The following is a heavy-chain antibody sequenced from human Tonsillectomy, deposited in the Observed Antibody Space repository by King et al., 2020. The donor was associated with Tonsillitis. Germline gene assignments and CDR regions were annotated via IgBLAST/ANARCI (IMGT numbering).Heavy chain of an antibody. CDR2: IYYIESP. Sequence: LQLQESGPGLVKPSETLSLTCTVSGDSLNSSNYYWGWIRQPPGKGLEWIGSIYYIESPSYNPSRKSRVTMSGDTSKNHSSLKLSSVTAADTAVYYCEVTGYYGSASSYVDVWGKGTTVTVSS. CDR3: EVTGYYGSASSYVDV. V-gene: IGHV4-39*02. CDR1: GDSLNSSNYY. D-gene: IGHD3-10*01. J-gene: IGHJ6*03.